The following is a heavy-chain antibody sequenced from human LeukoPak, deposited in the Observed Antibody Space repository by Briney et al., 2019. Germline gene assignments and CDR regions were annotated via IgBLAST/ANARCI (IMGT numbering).Heavy chain of an antibody. J-gene: IGHJ4*02. D-gene: IGHD6-13*01. CDR3: ARAPIAAAGKTTPFDY. V-gene: IGHV3-21*01. Sequence: GGSLRLSCAASGFTFSSCSMNWVRQAPGKGLEWVSSISSSSSYIYYADSVKGRFTISRDNAKNSLYLQMNSLRAEDTAVYYCARAPIAAAGKTTPFDYWGQGTLVTVSS. CDR2: ISSSSSYI. CDR1: GFTFSSCS.